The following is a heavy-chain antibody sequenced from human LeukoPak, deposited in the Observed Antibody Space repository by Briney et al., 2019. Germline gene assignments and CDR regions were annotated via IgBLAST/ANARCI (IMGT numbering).Heavy chain of an antibody. Sequence: SETLSLTCTVSGGSISSRSYYWGWLRQPPGKGLEWIASIFYSGSTCHNPSLKSRVTISVDTSKSQFSLKLSSVTAADTAVYFCARHPLKAYVSDWFDPWGQGTLVTVSS. CDR2: IFYSGST. CDR3: ARHPLKAYVSDWFDP. V-gene: IGHV4-39*01. J-gene: IGHJ5*02. D-gene: IGHD3-10*02. CDR1: GGSISSRSYY.